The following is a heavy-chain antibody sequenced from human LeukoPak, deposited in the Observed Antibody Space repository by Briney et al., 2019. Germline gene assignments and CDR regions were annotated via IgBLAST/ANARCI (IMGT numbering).Heavy chain of an antibody. CDR2: INAGNGNT. CDR3: ARDWIAAACCLDY. CDR1: GYTFTSYA. Sequence: ASVKVSCKASGYTFTSYAMHWVRQAPGQRLEWMGWINAGNGNTKYSQKFQGRVTITRDTSASTAYMELSSLRSEDTAVYYCARDWIAAACCLDYWGQGTLVTVSS. V-gene: IGHV1-3*01. J-gene: IGHJ4*02. D-gene: IGHD6-13*01.